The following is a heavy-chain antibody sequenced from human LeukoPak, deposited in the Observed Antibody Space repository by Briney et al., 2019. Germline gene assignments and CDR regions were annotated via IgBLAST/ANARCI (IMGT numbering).Heavy chain of an antibody. CDR1: GGTFSSYA. CDR2: IIPIFGTT. CDR3: ARKDAMYQAHAFDI. D-gene: IGHD2-2*01. J-gene: IGHJ3*02. V-gene: IGHV1-69*13. Sequence: SVKVSCKASGGTFSSYAISWVRQAPGQGLEWMGGIIPIFGTTNYAQAQKFQGRVTITADESTSTAYMELSSLRFEDTAVYYCARKDAMYQAHAFDIWGQGTMVSVSS.